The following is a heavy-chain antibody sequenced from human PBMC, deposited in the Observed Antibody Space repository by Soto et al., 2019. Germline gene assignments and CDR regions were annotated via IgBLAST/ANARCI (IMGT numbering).Heavy chain of an antibody. CDR2: IGTAGDT. Sequence: GGSLRLFCAASGFTFSSYDMHWVRQATGKGLEWVSAIGTAGDTYYPGSVKGRFTISRDNSKNTLYLQMNSLRAEDTAVYYCAKDQVQLWFRDFDYWGQGTLVTVS. J-gene: IGHJ4*02. D-gene: IGHD5-18*01. CDR3: AKDQVQLWFRDFDY. CDR1: GFTFSSYD. V-gene: IGHV3-13*01.